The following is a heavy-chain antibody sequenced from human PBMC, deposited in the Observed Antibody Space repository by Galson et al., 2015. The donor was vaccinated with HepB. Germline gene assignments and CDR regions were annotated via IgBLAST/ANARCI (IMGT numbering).Heavy chain of an antibody. V-gene: IGHV3-30*18. D-gene: IGHD6-19*01. CDR2: ISYDGSNK. CDR3: AKDTIAVAGILNY. CDR1: GFTFSSYG. Sequence: SLRLSCAASGFTFSSYGMHWVRQAPGKGLEWVAVISYDGSNKYYADSVKGRFTISRDNSKNTLYLQMNSLRAEDTAVYYCAKDTIAVAGILNYWGQGTLVTVSS. J-gene: IGHJ4*02.